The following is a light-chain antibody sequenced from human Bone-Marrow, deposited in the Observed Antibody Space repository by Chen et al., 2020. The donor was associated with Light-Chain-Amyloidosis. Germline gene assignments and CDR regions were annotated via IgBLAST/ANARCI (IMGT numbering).Light chain of an antibody. Sequence: QSALTQPASVSGSPGQSIPISCTGTSSDVGAYNYVSWYQQHPGKAPKVMIYAVTNRPSGVSDHFSGSNSGNTASLTISGLQAEDEADYYCSSYRSSSTWVFGGGTKLTVL. J-gene: IGLJ3*02. V-gene: IGLV2-14*01. CDR3: SSYRSSSTWV. CDR1: SSDVGAYNY. CDR2: AVT.